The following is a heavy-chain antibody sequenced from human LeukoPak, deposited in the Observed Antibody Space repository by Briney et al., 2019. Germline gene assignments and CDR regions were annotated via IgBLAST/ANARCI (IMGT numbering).Heavy chain of an antibody. D-gene: IGHD6-19*01. CDR3: AREHSSGWYIHPHTLDY. CDR2: INPNSRGT. CDR1: GYTFTGYY. J-gene: IGHJ4*02. Sequence: GASVKVSCKASGYTFTGYYMHWVRQAPGQGLEWMGWINPNSRGTNYAQKFQGRVTMTRDTSISTAYMELSRLRSDDTAVYYCAREHSSGWYIHPHTLDYWGQGTLVTVSS. V-gene: IGHV1-2*02.